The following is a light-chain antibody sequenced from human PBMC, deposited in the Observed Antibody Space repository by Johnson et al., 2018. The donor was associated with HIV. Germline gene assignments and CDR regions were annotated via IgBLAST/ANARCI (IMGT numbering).Light chain of an antibody. J-gene: IGLJ1*01. CDR2: DNN. CDR3: GTWDSSLSAFYV. Sequence: QSVLTQPPSVSAAPGQKVTISCSGSSSNIGNNYVSWYQQLPGTAPKLLIYDNNTRPSGIPDRFSGSTSGTSATLGITGLQTGDEADYYCGTWDSSLSAFYVFGTGTKVTVL. V-gene: IGLV1-51*01. CDR1: SSNIGNNY.